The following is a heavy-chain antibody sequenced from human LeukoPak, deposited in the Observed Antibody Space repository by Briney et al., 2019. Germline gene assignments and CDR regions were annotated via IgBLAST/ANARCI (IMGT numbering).Heavy chain of an antibody. Sequence: PGGSLRLSCAASGFTFSSYSMNWVRQAPGKGLEWVSYISSSSSTIYYADSGKGRFTISRANAKNSLYLQMNSLRAEDTAVYYCASSEYYDDYWGQGTLVTVSS. V-gene: IGHV3-48*01. CDR1: GFTFSSYS. CDR2: ISSSSSTI. J-gene: IGHJ4*02. D-gene: IGHD3-22*01. CDR3: ASSEYYDDY.